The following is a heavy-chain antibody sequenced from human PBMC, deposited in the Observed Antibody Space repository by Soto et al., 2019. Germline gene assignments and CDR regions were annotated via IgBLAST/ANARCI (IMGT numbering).Heavy chain of an antibody. J-gene: IGHJ5*02. CDR1: GGTFSSYA. Sequence: QVQLVQSGAEVKKPGSSVKVSCKASGGTFSSYAISWVRQAPGQGLEWMGGFIPIFGTANYAQKFQGRVTITADESTSTAYMQLSSLRSEDTAVYSWARIPPQRAAAGTRNWFDPWGQGTLVTVSS. CDR3: ARIPPQRAAAGTRNWFDP. V-gene: IGHV1-69*01. CDR2: FIPIFGTA. D-gene: IGHD6-13*01.